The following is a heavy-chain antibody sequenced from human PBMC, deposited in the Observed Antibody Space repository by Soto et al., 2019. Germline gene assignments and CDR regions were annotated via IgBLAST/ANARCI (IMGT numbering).Heavy chain of an antibody. CDR3: AKLWGYYFES. D-gene: IGHD2-21*01. J-gene: IGHJ4*02. CDR1: GFSVNNNY. Sequence: PGGSLRLSCSASGFSVNNNYMTWVRQAPGRRPEWVAVIYTRGTTHYADFATGRFTFSRDNSKNTLYLQMDSLRPEDTAVYYCAKLWGYYFESWGPGTLVTVYS. V-gene: IGHV3-53*01. CDR2: IYTRGTT.